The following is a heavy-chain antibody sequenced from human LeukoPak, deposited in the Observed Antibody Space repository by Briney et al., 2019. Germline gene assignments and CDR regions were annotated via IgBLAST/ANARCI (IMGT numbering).Heavy chain of an antibody. J-gene: IGHJ6*02. D-gene: IGHD6-19*01. CDR2: ISAYNGNT. Sequence: ASVKVSCKASGYTFTSYGISWVRQAPGQGLEWMGWISAYNGNTNYAQKLQGRDTMTTDTSTSTAYMELRSLRSDDTAVYYCAREPFRTGWYVTHYYYGMDVWGQGTTVTVSS. CDR3: AREPFRTGWYVTHYYYGMDV. V-gene: IGHV1-18*01. CDR1: GYTFTSYG.